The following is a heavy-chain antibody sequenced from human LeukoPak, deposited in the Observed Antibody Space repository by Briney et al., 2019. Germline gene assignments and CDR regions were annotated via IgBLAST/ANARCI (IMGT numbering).Heavy chain of an antibody. D-gene: IGHD5-18*01. CDR3: ARLSEYSYGYRDYYYGMDV. Sequence: GDSLNIPGQASGYTFDNYSIGGAGQMPGRGRQWMQIIYPGDSDTRYSPFFQGQVTISADKSISSAYLQWSSLKASDTAMYYCARLSEYSYGYRDYYYGMDVWGQGTTVTVSS. CDR2: IYPGDSDT. CDR1: GYTFDNYS. J-gene: IGHJ6*02. V-gene: IGHV5-51*01.